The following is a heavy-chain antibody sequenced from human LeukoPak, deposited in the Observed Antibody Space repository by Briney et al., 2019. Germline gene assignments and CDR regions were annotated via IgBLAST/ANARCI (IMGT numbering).Heavy chain of an antibody. V-gene: IGHV3-48*01. J-gene: IGHJ5*02. CDR2: LSSDNYTI. D-gene: IGHD3-16*01. CDR1: GITFGSYS. Sequence: PGGSLRLSCAASGITFGSYSMNWVRQAPGKGLEWISYLSSDNYTIYYADSVKGRFIISRDNAKDSLYLQMNSLRAEDTAVYYCARVATDGGGFDPWGQGTLVTVSS. CDR3: ARVATDGGGFDP.